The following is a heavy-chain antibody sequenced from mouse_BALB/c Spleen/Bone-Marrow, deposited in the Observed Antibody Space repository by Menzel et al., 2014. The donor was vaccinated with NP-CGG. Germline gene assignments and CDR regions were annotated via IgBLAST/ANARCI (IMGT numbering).Heavy chain of an antibody. J-gene: IGHJ3*01. D-gene: IGHD4-1*02. V-gene: IGHV3-1*02. CDR2: IHYSGSA. Sequence: EVHLVESGPDLVKPSQSLSLTCTVTGYSITSTYSWHRIRQFPGNKLEWMDYIHYSGSAYYNPSLKSRISITRGTSKNQFFLQLHSVTTADTATYYCASTGTRGFAYWGQGTLVTVSA. CDR1: GYSITSTYS. CDR3: ASTGTRGFAY.